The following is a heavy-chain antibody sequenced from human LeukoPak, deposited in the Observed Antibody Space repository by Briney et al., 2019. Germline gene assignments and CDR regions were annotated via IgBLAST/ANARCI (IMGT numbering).Heavy chain of an antibody. CDR3: ARDRMDLGAFDI. CDR2: IWYNGSNK. D-gene: IGHD2-8*01. Sequence: GGSLRLSCAASGFTFSSYGMHWVRQAPGKGLEWVAVIWYNGSNKYYADSVKGRFTISRDNSKNTLYLQMNSLRAEDTAVYYCARDRMDLGAFDIWGQGTMVTVSS. V-gene: IGHV3-33*01. J-gene: IGHJ3*02. CDR1: GFTFSSYG.